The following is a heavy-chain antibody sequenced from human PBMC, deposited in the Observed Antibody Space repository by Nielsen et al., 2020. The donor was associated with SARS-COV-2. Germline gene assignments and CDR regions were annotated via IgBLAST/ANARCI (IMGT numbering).Heavy chain of an antibody. J-gene: IGHJ6*02. Sequence: GESLKISCTASGFTFSSYSMNWVRQAPGKGLEWVAVIWYDGSNKYYADSVKGRFTISRDNSKNTLYLQMNSLRAEDTAVYYCARALGAEKYYYYYYGMDVWGQGTTVTVSS. CDR2: IWYDGSNK. CDR3: ARALGAEKYYYYYYGMDV. CDR1: GFTFSSYS. D-gene: IGHD3-10*01. V-gene: IGHV3-33*01.